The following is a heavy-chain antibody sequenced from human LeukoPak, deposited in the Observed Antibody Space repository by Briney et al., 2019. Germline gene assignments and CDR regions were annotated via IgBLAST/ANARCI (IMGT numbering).Heavy chain of an antibody. CDR1: GLTFSSYA. D-gene: IGHD1-14*01. Sequence: PGESLRLSCAAYGLTFSSYAMSWVRQAPGKGLEWVSAISGSGGSTYYADSVKGRLTISRDNSKNTLYLQMNSLRAEDTAVYFCANIEGTKFDDWGQGTLVTVSS. CDR3: ANIEGTKFDD. V-gene: IGHV3-23*01. CDR2: ISGSGGST. J-gene: IGHJ4*02.